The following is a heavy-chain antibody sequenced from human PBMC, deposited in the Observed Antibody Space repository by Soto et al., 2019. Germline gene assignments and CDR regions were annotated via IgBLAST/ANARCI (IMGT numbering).Heavy chain of an antibody. CDR3: ARVFLGGPAGFDH. CDR1: GYTFSGYY. J-gene: IGHJ4*02. D-gene: IGHD2-2*01. CDR2: INPNSGGT. Sequence: ASVKVSCKASGYTFSGYYMHWVRQAPGQGLEWMGWINPNSGGTNYAQKFQGRVTMTRDTSIRTAYMELSRLRSDDTAVYYCARVFLGGPAGFDHWGQGTPVPVSS. V-gene: IGHV1-2*02.